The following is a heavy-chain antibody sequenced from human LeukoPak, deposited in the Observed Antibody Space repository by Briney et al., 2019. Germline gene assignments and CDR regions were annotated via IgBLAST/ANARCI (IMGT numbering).Heavy chain of an antibody. Sequence: SVKVSCKASGGTFSSYAISWVRQAPGQGLEWMGGIIPIFGTANYAQKFQGRVTITADKSTSTAYMELSSLRSEDTAVYYCASGPDYYGSGSSLYNWFDPWGQGTLVTVSS. D-gene: IGHD3-10*01. CDR1: GGTFSSYA. J-gene: IGHJ5*02. CDR2: IIPIFGTA. CDR3: ASGPDYYGSGSSLYNWFDP. V-gene: IGHV1-69*06.